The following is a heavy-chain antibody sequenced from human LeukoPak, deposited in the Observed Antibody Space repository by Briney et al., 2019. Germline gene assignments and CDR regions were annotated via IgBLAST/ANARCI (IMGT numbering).Heavy chain of an antibody. CDR1: GFTFSTYA. J-gene: IGHJ4*02. V-gene: IGHV3-23*01. CDR2: ISGDGGYT. D-gene: IGHD3-10*01. Sequence: PGGSLRLSCAASGFTFSTYAMTWVRQAPGKGLEWVSSISGDGGYTYYADFVKGRFTISRDNSNITLYLPMNSLRAEDTAVYYCAKGLDGSGSYSPLDYWGQGTLVTVSS. CDR3: AKGLDGSGSYSPLDY.